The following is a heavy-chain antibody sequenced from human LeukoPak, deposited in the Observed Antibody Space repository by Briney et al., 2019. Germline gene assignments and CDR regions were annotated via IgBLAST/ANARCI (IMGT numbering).Heavy chain of an antibody. CDR2: IRYDGSNK. D-gene: IGHD6-19*01. CDR1: GFTFSSYG. J-gene: IGHJ4*02. Sequence: GGTLRLSCAASGFTFSSYGMSWVRQAPGKGLEWVAFIRYDGSNKYYADSVKGRFTVSRDNSKNTLYLQMNSLRAEDTAVYYCAKGYISGWYGTFDYWGQGTLVTVSS. V-gene: IGHV3-30*02. CDR3: AKGYISGWYGTFDY.